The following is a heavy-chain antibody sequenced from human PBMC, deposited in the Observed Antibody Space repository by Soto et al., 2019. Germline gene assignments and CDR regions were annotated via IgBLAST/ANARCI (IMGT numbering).Heavy chain of an antibody. J-gene: IGHJ5*02. CDR2: IYHRGST. D-gene: IGHD2-2*01. CDR1: AASISSGGYS. V-gene: IGHV4-30-2*01. Sequence: SETLSLTCAVSAASISSGGYSWSWIRQPPGKGLEWIGYIYHRGSTYYNHSLKSRVTISVDRSKNQFSLNLSSVTAADTAVYYCARVPDRWGQGTLVTVS. CDR3: ARVPDR.